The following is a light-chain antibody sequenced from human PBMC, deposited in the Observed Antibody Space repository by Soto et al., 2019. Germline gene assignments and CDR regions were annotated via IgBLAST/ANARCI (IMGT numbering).Light chain of an antibody. CDR2: DNN. CDR3: ATWDGSLPGEV. J-gene: IGLJ2*01. CDR1: SSNIGNNY. Sequence: QSVLTQSPSESAATGQKVTISGSGSSSNIGNNYVSWYQQLPGTAPKLLIYDNNKRPSGIPDRFSGSKSGTSGTLDITGLQTGDEADYYCATWDGSLPGEVFGGGTQLTVL. V-gene: IGLV1-51*01.